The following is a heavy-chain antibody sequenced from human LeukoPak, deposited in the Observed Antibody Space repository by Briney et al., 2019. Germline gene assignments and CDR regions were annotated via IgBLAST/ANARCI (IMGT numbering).Heavy chain of an antibody. D-gene: IGHD6-19*01. CDR2: IYYSGST. CDR1: GGSISSSSYY. J-gene: IGHJ4*02. CDR3: ARHHIAVAGTGYFDY. Sequence: SETLSLTCTVSGGSISSSSYYWGWIRQPPGKGLEWIGSIYYSGSTYYNPSLKSRVTISVDTSKNQFSLKLSSVTAADTAVYYCARHHIAVAGTGYFDYWGQGTLATVSS. V-gene: IGHV4-39*01.